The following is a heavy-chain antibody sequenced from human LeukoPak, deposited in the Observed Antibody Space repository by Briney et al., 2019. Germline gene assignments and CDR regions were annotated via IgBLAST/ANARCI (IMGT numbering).Heavy chain of an antibody. D-gene: IGHD3-22*01. Sequence: SETLSLTCAVYGGSFSGYYWSWIRQPPGKGLEWIGEINHSGSTNYNPSLKSRVTISVDTSKNQFSLELSSVTAADTAVYYCARGRSLKLITMIVVVIGYYFDYWGQGTLVTVSS. V-gene: IGHV4-34*01. CDR3: ARGRSLKLITMIVVVIGYYFDY. CDR1: GGSFSGYY. CDR2: INHSGST. J-gene: IGHJ4*02.